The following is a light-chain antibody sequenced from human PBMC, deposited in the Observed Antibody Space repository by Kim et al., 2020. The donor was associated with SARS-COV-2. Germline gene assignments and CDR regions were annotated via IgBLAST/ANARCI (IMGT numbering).Light chain of an antibody. CDR2: NDN. V-gene: IGLV1-44*01. CDR3: GSWDDSLSGRV. J-gene: IGLJ3*02. CDR1: RSNAGNKP. Sequence: GQPVTISWSGRRSNAGNKPVTWVQAVPGTAPKRLMSNDNQRPSGVPDRFSAYKSGTSASLAISGLQSEDEAVYYCGSWDDSLSGRVFGGGTQLTVL.